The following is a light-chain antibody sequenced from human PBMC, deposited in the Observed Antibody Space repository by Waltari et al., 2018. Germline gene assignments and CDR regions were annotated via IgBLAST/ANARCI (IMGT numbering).Light chain of an antibody. J-gene: IGKJ1*01. V-gene: IGKV3-15*01. CDR2: GES. CDR1: QSIGNN. CDR3: QQYNDWHPWT. Sequence: EFLMTHSRAPLSPSPSERDTLSCRASQSIGNNLAWYQQKTGLPPRILIYGESTRATTIPARFSGSGSGTEFTLTISNMQSEDFAVYYCQQYNDWHPWTFGQGTKVEIK.